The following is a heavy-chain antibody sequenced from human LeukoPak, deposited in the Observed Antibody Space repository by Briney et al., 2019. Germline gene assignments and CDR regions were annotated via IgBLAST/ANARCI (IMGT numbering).Heavy chain of an antibody. Sequence: ASVKVSCKASGYTFTSYYMHWVRQAPGQGLEWMGIINPSGGSTSYARKFQGRVTMTRDTSTSTVYMELSSLRSEDTAVYYCARGDPTYYDFWSGYYTYDYWGQGTLVTVSS. CDR3: ARGDPTYYDFWSGYYTYDY. CDR1: GYTFTSYY. J-gene: IGHJ4*02. D-gene: IGHD3-3*01. V-gene: IGHV1-46*01. CDR2: INPSGGST.